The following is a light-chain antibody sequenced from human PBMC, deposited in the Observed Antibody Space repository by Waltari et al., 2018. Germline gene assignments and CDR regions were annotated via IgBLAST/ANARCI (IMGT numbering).Light chain of an antibody. V-gene: IGLV2-11*01. CDR2: YVS. CDR1: SSAVGGYDF. CDR3: CSHAGSDTFWV. Sequence: QSALTQPRSVSGPPGQSVTISCTGTSSAVGGYDFLSWYQQHPGKAPKLIMYYVSQRPSGVPDCFSGSKSGNTASLTITGLQAEDEAEDYCCSHAGSDTFWVFGGGTKVTVL. J-gene: IGLJ3*02.